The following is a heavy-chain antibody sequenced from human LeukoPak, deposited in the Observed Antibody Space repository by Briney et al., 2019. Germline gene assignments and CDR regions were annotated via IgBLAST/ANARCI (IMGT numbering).Heavy chain of an antibody. J-gene: IGHJ5*02. D-gene: IGHD1-20*01. CDR2: IYPGDSDT. V-gene: IGHV5-51*01. CDR1: GYSFTSYW. CDR3: ARRAQGPNWNDGNWFDP. Sequence: GESLKISCKGSGYSFTSYWIGWVRQMPGKGLEWMGIIYPGDSDTRYSPSFQGQVTISADKSISTAHLQWSSLKASDTAMYYCARRAQGPNWNDGNWFDPWGQGTLVTV.